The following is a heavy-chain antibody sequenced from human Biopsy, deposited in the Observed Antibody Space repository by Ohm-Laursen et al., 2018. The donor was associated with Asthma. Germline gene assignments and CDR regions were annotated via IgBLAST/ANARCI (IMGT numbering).Heavy chain of an antibody. CDR3: ARRITIFGVVQKDHGMDA. CDR2: ISYGGKT. J-gene: IGHJ6*02. D-gene: IGHD3-3*01. V-gene: IGHV4-39*01. Sequence: SQTLSLTCAVSGGSMTPTSHYWDWIRQAPGKGLEWIGYISYGGKTSSNPSLKNRFTISRDTSKTQFSLRLTSVTAADTAVYFCARRITIFGVVQKDHGMDAWGQGTTVIVSS. CDR1: GGSMTPTSHY.